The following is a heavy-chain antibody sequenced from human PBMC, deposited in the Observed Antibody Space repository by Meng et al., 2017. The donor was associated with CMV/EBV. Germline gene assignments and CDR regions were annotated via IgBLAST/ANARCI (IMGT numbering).Heavy chain of an antibody. CDR3: ARGPYGG. CDR1: GGSFSGYY. CDR2: INHSGST. D-gene: IGHD4-23*01. Sequence: QVKLQQWGVGLLMPSETLSLSCAVYGGSFSGYYWSWIRQPPGKGLEWIGEINHSGSTNYNPSLKSRVTISVDTSKNQFSLKLSSVTAADTAVYYCARGPYGGWGQGTLVTVSS. J-gene: IGHJ4*02. V-gene: IGHV4-34*01.